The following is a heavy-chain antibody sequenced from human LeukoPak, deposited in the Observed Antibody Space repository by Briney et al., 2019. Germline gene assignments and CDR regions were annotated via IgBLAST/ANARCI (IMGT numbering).Heavy chain of an antibody. Sequence: SETLSLTCTVSGGSISNYHWSWIRQPAGKGLEWMGQIHTSGSTNYNPPLKSRVTMSIDTTEDQVSLTIRSVTAADTAFYYCARRDISSGWSFDYWGQGTLVTVSS. CDR1: GGSISNYH. D-gene: IGHD6-19*01. CDR2: IHTSGST. CDR3: ARRDISSGWSFDY. J-gene: IGHJ4*02. V-gene: IGHV4-4*07.